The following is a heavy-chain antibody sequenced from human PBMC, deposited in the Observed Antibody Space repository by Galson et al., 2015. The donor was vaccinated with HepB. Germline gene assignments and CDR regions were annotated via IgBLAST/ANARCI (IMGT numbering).Heavy chain of an antibody. J-gene: IGHJ4*02. Sequence: SVKVSCKASGGTFSSYAISWVRQAPGQGLEWMGGIIPIFGTANYAQKFQGRVTITADESTSTAYMELSSLRSEDTAVYYCARHRDGYNYRYDYWGQGTLVTVSS. D-gene: IGHD5-24*01. CDR1: GGTFSSYA. CDR3: ARHRDGYNYRYDY. V-gene: IGHV1-69*13. CDR2: IIPIFGTA.